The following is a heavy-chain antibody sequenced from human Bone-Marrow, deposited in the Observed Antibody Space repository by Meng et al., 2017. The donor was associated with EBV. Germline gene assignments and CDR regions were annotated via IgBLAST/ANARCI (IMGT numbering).Heavy chain of an antibody. V-gene: IGHV3-23*01. J-gene: IGHJ4*02. Sequence: EVQLLESGGGVVQPGGSLRLYCAAAGFTVRSYAMNWVRQAPGKGLVWVSGVSGSGSTTYYADSVKGRFTISRDNSKNTLYLQMNSLRAEDTAVYYCARWGSYCSGGSCYGYYDSSGPLVGFDYWGQGTLVTVSS. CDR2: VSGSGSTT. CDR3: ARWGSYCSGGSCYGYYDSSGPLVGFDY. CDR1: GFTVRSYA. D-gene: IGHD2-15*01.